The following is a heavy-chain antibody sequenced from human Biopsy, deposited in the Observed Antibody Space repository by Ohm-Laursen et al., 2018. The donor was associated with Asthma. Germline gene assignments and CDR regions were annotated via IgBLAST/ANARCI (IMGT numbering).Heavy chain of an antibody. CDR2: TNERGVT. CDR1: GGLLRGYV. J-gene: IGHJ6*02. CDR3: ARGPELDV. Sequence: SQTLSLTCSLNGGLLRGYVWTWIRQSPGKGLEWIGETNERGVTNNNPSLKSRVIISIDTYWNRVSLKLTSVTAADTAVYYCARGPELDVWGQGTTVTVSS. V-gene: IGHV4-34*01.